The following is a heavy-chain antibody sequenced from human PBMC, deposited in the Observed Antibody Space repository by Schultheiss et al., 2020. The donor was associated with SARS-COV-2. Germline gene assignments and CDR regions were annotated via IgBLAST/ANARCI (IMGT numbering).Heavy chain of an antibody. Sequence: GGSLRLSFAASGFTLSSYWMHWVRQAPGKGLVWGSRINSDGSSTSYADSVKGRFTISRDNANNSLYLQMNSLRADDTSVYYCAREQGLGGYFDYWGQGTLVNGSS. D-gene: IGHD2-15*01. CDR3: AREQGLGGYFDY. J-gene: IGHJ4*02. CDR2: INSDGSST. V-gene: IGHV3-74*01. CDR1: GFTLSSYW.